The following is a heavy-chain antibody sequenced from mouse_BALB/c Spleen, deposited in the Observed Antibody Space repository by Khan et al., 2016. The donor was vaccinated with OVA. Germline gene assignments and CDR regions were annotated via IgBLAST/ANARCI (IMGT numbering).Heavy chain of an antibody. D-gene: IGHD2-3*01. J-gene: IGHJ4*01. CDR2: IWAGGST. Sequence: QVQLKESGPGLVAPSQSLSITCTVSGFSLTSYGVHWVRQPPGKGLEWLGVIWAGGSTNYNSALVSRLSISKDNSKSQVFLKMNCLQTDDTAMYYCAKFHDPCYAIDYWGQGTSVTGSS. CDR1: GFSLTSYG. V-gene: IGHV2-9*02. CDR3: AKFHDPCYAIDY.